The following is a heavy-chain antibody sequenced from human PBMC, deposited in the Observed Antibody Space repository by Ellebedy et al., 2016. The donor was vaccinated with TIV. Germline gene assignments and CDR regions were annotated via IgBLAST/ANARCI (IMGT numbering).Heavy chain of an antibody. Sequence: GESLKISXAASGFTFSSYWMSWVRQAPGKGLEWVANIKQDGSEKYYVDSVKGRFTISRDNAKNSLYLQMNSLRAEDTAVYYCARDRVAAAGGEDYWGQGTLVTVSS. CDR3: ARDRVAAAGGEDY. CDR2: IKQDGSEK. J-gene: IGHJ4*02. CDR1: GFTFSSYW. D-gene: IGHD6-13*01. V-gene: IGHV3-7*01.